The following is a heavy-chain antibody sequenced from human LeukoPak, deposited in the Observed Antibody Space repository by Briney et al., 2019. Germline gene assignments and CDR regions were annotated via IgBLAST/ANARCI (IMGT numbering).Heavy chain of an antibody. Sequence: PEASVKVSCKASGYTFTSYGIKWVRQAPGQGLEWMGWISAYNGDTNYAQKLQGRVTMTTDTSTSTAYMELRSLRSDDTAVYYCARDSVPSLPAATLPDYWGQGTLVTVSS. CDR2: ISAYNGDT. V-gene: IGHV1-18*01. D-gene: IGHD2-2*01. J-gene: IGHJ4*02. CDR3: ARDSVPSLPAATLPDY. CDR1: GYTFTSYG.